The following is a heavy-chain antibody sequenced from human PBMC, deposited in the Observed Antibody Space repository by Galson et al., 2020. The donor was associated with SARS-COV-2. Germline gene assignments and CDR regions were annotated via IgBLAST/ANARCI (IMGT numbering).Heavy chain of an antibody. CDR2: IYYSGST. CDR3: ARGRLRYFDWSFDY. D-gene: IGHD3-9*01. CDR1: GGSISSYY. V-gene: IGHV4-59*01. Sequence: SETLSLTCTVSGGSISSYYWSWIRQPPGKGLEWIGYIYYSGSTNYNPSLKSRVTISVDTSKNQFSLKLSSVTAADTAVYYCARGRLRYFDWSFDYWGQGTLVTVSS. J-gene: IGHJ4*02.